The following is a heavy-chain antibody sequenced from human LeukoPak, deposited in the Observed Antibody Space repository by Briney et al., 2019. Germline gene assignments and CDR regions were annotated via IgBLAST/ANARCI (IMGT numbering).Heavy chain of an antibody. D-gene: IGHD3-22*01. CDR1: GYTFTSYA. Sequence: ASVKVSCKASGYTFTSYAMNWVRQAPGQGLEWMGWINTNTGNPTYAQGFTGRFVFSLDTSVSTAYLQISSLKAEDTAVYYCARVFLSLTYYYDSSGYFSNWFDPWGQGTLVTVSS. CDR3: ARVFLSLTYYYDSSGYFSNWFDP. CDR2: INTNTGNP. V-gene: IGHV7-4-1*02. J-gene: IGHJ5*02.